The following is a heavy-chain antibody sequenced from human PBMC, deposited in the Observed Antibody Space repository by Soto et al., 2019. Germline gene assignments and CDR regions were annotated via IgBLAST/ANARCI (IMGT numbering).Heavy chain of an antibody. D-gene: IGHD3-9*01. CDR3: ARGGAGYFDWLSDAFDI. J-gene: IGHJ3*02. V-gene: IGHV1-18*01. Sequence: VASVKVSCKASGYTFTSYGISWVRQAPGQGLEWMGWISAYNGNTNYAQKLQGRVTMTTDTSTSTAYMELRSLRSDDTAVYYCARGGAGYFDWLSDAFDIWGQGAMVTVSS. CDR1: GYTFTSYG. CDR2: ISAYNGNT.